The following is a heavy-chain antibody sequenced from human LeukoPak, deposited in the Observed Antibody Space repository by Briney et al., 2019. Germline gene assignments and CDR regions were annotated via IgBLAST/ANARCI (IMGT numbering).Heavy chain of an antibody. V-gene: IGHV3-23*01. D-gene: IGHD3-22*01. Sequence: GGSLRLSCAASGFIFSSSAMSWVREAPGKGVECVLATSGSGGNTYYARSVKGRFTIFRDNSKNMLYLQMNSLRAEDTALYYCASQKANFYDSTGDVWGQGTTVTVSS. J-gene: IGHJ6*02. CDR1: GFIFSSSA. CDR2: TSGSGGNT. CDR3: ASQKANFYDSTGDV.